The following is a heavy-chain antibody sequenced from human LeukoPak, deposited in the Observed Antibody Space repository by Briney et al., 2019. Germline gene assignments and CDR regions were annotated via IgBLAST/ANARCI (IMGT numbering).Heavy chain of an antibody. V-gene: IGHV4-61*05. CDR3: ARGGGTYYYDSSGYPHDY. Sequence: SETLSLTCTVSGGSISSISYYWGWIRQPPGKGLEWIGYIYYSGSTNYNPSLKSRVTISVDTSKNQFSLKLSSVTAADTAVYYCARGGGTYYYDSSGYPHDYWGQGTLVTVSS. J-gene: IGHJ4*02. CDR1: GGSISSISYY. D-gene: IGHD3-22*01. CDR2: IYYSGST.